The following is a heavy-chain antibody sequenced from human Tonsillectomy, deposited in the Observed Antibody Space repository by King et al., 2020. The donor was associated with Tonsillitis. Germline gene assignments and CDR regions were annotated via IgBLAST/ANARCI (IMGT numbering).Heavy chain of an antibody. Sequence: VQLVESGGGVVQPGRSLRLSCAASGFPFSSYGMHWVRQAPGEGLEWVAVISYDGSNKYYTDSVKGRFTISRDNSKNTLYLQMNSLRAEDTAVYYCAKDRAGTWGLRYYYYGMDVWGQGTTVTVSS. CDR3: AKDRAGTWGLRYYYYGMDV. V-gene: IGHV3-30*18. CDR1: GFPFSSYG. D-gene: IGHD1-14*01. CDR2: ISYDGSNK. J-gene: IGHJ6*02.